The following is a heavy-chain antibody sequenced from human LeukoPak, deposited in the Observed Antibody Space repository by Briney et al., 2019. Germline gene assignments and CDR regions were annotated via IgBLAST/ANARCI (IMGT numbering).Heavy chain of an antibody. Sequence: SETLSLTCTVSGGSISSYYWSWIRQPPGKGLEWIGYIYYSGSTNYNPSLKSRVTISVDTSKNQFSLKLSSVTAADTAVYYCARARLQFGVWFDYWGQGTLVTVSS. D-gene: IGHD5-24*01. J-gene: IGHJ4*02. CDR2: IYYSGST. CDR1: GGSISSYY. V-gene: IGHV4-59*01. CDR3: ARARLQFGVWFDY.